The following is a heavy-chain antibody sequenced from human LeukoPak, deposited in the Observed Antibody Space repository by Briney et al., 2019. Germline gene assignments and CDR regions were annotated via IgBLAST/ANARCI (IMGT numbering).Heavy chain of an antibody. Sequence: GGSLRLSCTGSGFSFYDYSMNWVRLAPGKGLEWVSCISSSSTYIYYADSVKGRFSISRDNAKKSMYLQMNSLRAEDTAMYYCSRAPYSSAPYLEYFQHWGHGTLVTVSS. CDR3: SRAPYSSAPYLEYFQH. CDR2: ISSSSTYI. J-gene: IGHJ1*01. V-gene: IGHV3-21*01. D-gene: IGHD6-25*01. CDR1: GFSFYDYS.